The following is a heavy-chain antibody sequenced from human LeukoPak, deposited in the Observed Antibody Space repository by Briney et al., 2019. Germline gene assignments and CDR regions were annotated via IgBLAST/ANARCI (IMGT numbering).Heavy chain of an antibody. CDR2: IIPIFGTA. D-gene: IGHD6-13*01. CDR1: GGTFSSYA. Sequence: SVKVSCKASGGTFSSYAISWVRQAPGQGLEWIGGIIPIFGTANYAQKFQGRVTITADESTSTAYMELSSLRSEDTAVYYCARDGGYSSSSSASFDYWGQGTLVTVSS. J-gene: IGHJ4*02. CDR3: ARDGGYSSSSSASFDY. V-gene: IGHV1-69*13.